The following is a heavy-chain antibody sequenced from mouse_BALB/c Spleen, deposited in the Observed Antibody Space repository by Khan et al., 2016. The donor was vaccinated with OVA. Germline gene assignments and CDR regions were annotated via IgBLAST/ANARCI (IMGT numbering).Heavy chain of an antibody. CDR3: TRRHNTYAWFAY. CDR1: GFTFSNFG. CDR2: ISSGSNTI. Sequence: EVELVESGGGLVQPGGSRKLSCAASGFTFSNFGMHWVRQAPEKGLEWVAYISSGSNTIYYADSVQGRFTIPRDNPENTLFLQMSSLRSEDTAIYYCTRRHNTYAWFAYWGQGTLVTVSA. D-gene: IGHD1-1*01. V-gene: IGHV5-17*02. J-gene: IGHJ3*01.